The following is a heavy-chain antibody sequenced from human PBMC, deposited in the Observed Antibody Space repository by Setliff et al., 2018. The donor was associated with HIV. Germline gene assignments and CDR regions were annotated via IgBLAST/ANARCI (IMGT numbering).Heavy chain of an antibody. V-gene: IGHV4-31*03. CDR2: VYYTGKT. Sequence: SETLSLTCSVSGVSIVSGGFYFSWIRHHPGKGLEWIGTVYYTGKTYYNPSLQSRLTMPADTSKNQLYLKINSVTAADTAVYFCARDLHANYHVVDIWGPGTMVTVS. CDR3: ARDLHANYHVVDI. D-gene: IGHD2-15*01. J-gene: IGHJ3*02. CDR1: GVSIVSGGFY.